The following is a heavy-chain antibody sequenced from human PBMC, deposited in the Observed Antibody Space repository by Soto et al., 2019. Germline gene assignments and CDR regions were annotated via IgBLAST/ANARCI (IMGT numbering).Heavy chain of an antibody. CDR2: ISSNSAYI. CDR1: VFTFRSFT. Sequence: WGSLRISCASSVFTFRSFTMAWVRQAPVKGLEWVSTISSNSAYIYYTDALRGRFTISRDNAKNSLHLQINSLRAEDTAVYYCTRDASRDSSARGWFDPWGPGTMVTVSS. CDR3: TRDASRDSSARGWFDP. D-gene: IGHD6-13*01. V-gene: IGHV3-21*01. J-gene: IGHJ5*02.